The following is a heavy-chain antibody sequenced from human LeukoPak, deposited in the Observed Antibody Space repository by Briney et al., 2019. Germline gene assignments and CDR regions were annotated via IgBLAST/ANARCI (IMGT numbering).Heavy chain of an antibody. J-gene: IGHJ4*02. CDR3: ARAYYDILTGLIDY. CDR1: GFTFSSYA. CDR2: ISGSGGST. V-gene: IGHV3-23*01. Sequence: PGGSVRLSCAASGFTFSSYAMSWVRQAPGKGLDWVSAISGSGGSTYYADSVKGRFTISRDNSKNTLYLQMNSLRAEDTAVYYCARAYYDILTGLIDYWGQGTLVTVSS. D-gene: IGHD3-9*01.